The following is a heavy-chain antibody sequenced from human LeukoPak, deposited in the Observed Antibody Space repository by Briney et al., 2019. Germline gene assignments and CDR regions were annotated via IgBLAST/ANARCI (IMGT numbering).Heavy chain of an antibody. D-gene: IGHD4-23*01. CDR1: GFNFNHFA. CDR3: SRIKYGGNSGYHFDY. Sequence: PGGSLRLSCSASGFNFNHFAMSWIRQAPGKRLEWVSTIGDSGSGGSYADSVRGRFTISRDNSKNIVYLQMHSLRVDDSAVYYCSRIKYGGNSGYHFDYWGQGTLVTVSS. J-gene: IGHJ4*02. V-gene: IGHV3-23*01. CDR2: IGDSGSGG.